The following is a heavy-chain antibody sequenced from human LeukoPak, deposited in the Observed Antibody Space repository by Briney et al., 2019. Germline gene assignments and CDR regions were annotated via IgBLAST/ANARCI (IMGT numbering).Heavy chain of an antibody. V-gene: IGHV3-7*01. CDR1: GFTFSSYW. Sequence: GGSLRLSCAASGFTFSSYWMSRVRQAPGKGLEWVANIKQDGSEKYYVDSVKGRFTISRDNAKNSLYLQMNSLRAEDTAVYYCARKRYCSGGSCPDVFQHWGQGTLVTVSS. D-gene: IGHD2-15*01. J-gene: IGHJ1*01. CDR2: IKQDGSEK. CDR3: ARKRYCSGGSCPDVFQH.